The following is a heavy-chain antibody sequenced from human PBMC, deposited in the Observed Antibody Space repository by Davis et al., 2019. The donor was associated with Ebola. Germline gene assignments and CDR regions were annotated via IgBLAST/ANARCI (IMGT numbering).Heavy chain of an antibody. CDR1: GASISSGGYY. CDR2: IYYTGSA. D-gene: IGHD3-22*01. J-gene: IGHJ3*02. V-gene: IGHV4-31*03. CDR3: ARGSPTHYYEGASFYTRNSAFDI. Sequence: PSETLSLTCTVSGASISSGGYYWTWIRQHPGKGLEWIGHIYYTGSAFYNPSLKSRVTLSVDTSTNQYSLKVSSVTAADTAVYFCARGSPTHYYEGASFYTRNSAFDIWGRGTLVTVSS.